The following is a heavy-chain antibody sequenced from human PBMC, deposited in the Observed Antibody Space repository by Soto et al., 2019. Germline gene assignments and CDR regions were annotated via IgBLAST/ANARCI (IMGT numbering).Heavy chain of an antibody. Sequence: PGGSLRLSFSASGFAFSSYTMFWVRQAPGKGLDFVSAISGNGGSTYYADSVKGRFTISRHNSKNTLYLQMTSLRAGETAVYYCVKDLVVPASQNRFDPWGQGTLVTVSS. CDR3: VKDLVVPASQNRFDP. D-gene: IGHD2-2*01. J-gene: IGHJ5*02. CDR2: ISGNGGST. CDR1: GFAFSSYT. V-gene: IGHV3-64D*06.